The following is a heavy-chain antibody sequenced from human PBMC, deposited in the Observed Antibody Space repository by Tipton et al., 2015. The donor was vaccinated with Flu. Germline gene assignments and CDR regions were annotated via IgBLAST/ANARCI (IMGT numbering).Heavy chain of an antibody. J-gene: IGHJ5*02. CDR1: GGAISSSNYY. CDR2: IHYSGST. CDR3: AGHSDGPDGSGWPNWFDP. V-gene: IGHV4-39*01. D-gene: IGHD6-19*01. Sequence: TLSLTCTVSGGAISSSNYYWGWIRQPPGKGLEWIGSIHYSGSTYNNPSLKSRVTASVDTSNNQFSLNLNSVTAGDTAVYYCAGHSDGPDGSGWPNWFDPWGRGTLVTVSS.